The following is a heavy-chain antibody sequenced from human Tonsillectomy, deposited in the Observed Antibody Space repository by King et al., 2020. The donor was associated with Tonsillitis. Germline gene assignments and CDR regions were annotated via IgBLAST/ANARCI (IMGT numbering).Heavy chain of an antibody. V-gene: IGHV3-21*01. J-gene: IGHJ5*02. CDR1: GFTFNSYS. Sequence: VQLVESGGGLVKPGGSLRLSCAASGFTFNSYSMNWVRQAPGKGLEWVSSIGTGSPYIYYADSVKGRFTISRDNAKNSLYLQMNSLRADDTAVYYCAKGDNWNDGWGASWGQGTLVTVSS. CDR2: IGTGSPYI. D-gene: IGHD1-1*01. CDR3: AKGDNWNDGWGAS.